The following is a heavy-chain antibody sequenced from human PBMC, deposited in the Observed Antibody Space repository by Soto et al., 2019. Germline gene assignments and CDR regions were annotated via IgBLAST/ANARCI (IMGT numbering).Heavy chain of an antibody. Sequence: GGSLRLSCAASGFTCSSYAMSWVRQAPGKGLEWVSANSGRGGSTYYADSVKGQFTISRDNSNNTLYLQMDSLRAEDKTVYYWAIDMAGHIVVVPTGDYWGQGTLVTVSS. V-gene: IGHV3-23*01. D-gene: IGHD2-2*01. CDR2: NSGRGGST. CDR1: GFTCSSYA. CDR3: AIDMAGHIVVVPTGDY. J-gene: IGHJ4*02.